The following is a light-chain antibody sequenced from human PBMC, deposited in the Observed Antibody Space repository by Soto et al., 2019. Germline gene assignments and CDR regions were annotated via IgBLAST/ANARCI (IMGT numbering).Light chain of an antibody. V-gene: IGLV3-1*01. J-gene: IGLJ2*01. CDR1: RLGNKY. Sequence: SSELTQPSSVSVSPGQTASITCSGERLGNKYVCWYQQRPGQSPVLVIYQDRKRPSGIPERFSGSNSGNTATLTISGTQALDEADYYCQTWDSSTVIFGGGTKLTVL. CDR3: QTWDSSTVI. CDR2: QDR.